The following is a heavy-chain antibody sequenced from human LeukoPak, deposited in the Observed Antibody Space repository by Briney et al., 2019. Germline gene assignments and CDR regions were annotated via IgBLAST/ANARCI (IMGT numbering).Heavy chain of an antibody. D-gene: IGHD1-1*01. CDR2: IGYDGKNK. J-gene: IGHJ4*02. CDR3: VRPMTTTRNFEH. CDR1: GFTFSSQP. Sequence: GGSLRLSCAASGFTFSSQPMHWVRQTPGKGLEWVALIGYDGKNKYYADSVNGRLTISRDNTKNTLYLQMNSLRPEDMGVYYCVRPMTTTRNFEHWGQGTLVTVSS. V-gene: IGHV3-30*04.